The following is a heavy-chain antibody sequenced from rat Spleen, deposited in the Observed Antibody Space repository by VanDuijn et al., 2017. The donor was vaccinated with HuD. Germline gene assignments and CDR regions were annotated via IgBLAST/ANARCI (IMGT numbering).Heavy chain of an antibody. CDR2: INSAGST. D-gene: IGHD1-10*01. V-gene: IGHV3-3*01. CDR1: GYSITSSLR. Sequence: EVQLQESGPGPVKVSESLSLTCSVIGYSITSSLRWNWIRKFPGNKLEWMGYINSAGSTVYNPSLKSRISITRDTSKNQFFLQVDSVTTDDTATYYCARQDNYVGFAYWGQGTLVTVSS. CDR3: ARQDNYVGFAY. J-gene: IGHJ3*01.